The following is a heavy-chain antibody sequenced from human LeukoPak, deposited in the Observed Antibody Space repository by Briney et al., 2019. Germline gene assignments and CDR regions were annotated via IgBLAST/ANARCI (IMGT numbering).Heavy chain of an antibody. V-gene: IGHV1-24*01. CDR2: FDPEDGET. CDR3: ASCSSTSCYDFDY. Sequence: ASVKVSCKVSGYTLTELSMHWVRQAPGKGLEWMGGFDPEDGETIYARKFQGRVTMTEDTSTDTAYMELSSLRSEDTAVYYCASCSSTSCYDFDYWGQGTLVTVSS. J-gene: IGHJ4*02. D-gene: IGHD2-2*01. CDR1: GYTLTELS.